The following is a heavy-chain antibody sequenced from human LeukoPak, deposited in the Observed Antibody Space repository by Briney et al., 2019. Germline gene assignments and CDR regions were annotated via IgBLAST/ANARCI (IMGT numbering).Heavy chain of an antibody. D-gene: IGHD6-19*01. J-gene: IGHJ4*02. CDR1: GFTFSSHW. Sequence: GGSLRLSCAASGFTFSSHWMHWVRQAPGKGLEWVSAISGGGGSTYYADSVKGRFTISRDNSKNTLYLQMNSLRAEDTAVYYCASQTEYAGGWVDYWGQGTLVTVSS. V-gene: IGHV3-23*01. CDR3: ASQTEYAGGWVDY. CDR2: ISGGGGST.